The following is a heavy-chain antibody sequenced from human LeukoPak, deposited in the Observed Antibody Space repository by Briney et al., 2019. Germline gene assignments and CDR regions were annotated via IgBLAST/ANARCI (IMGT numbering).Heavy chain of an antibody. Sequence: GGSLRLSCAASGFTFSSYAMHWVRQAPGKGLEWVAVISYDGSNKYYADSVKGRFTISRDNSKNTLYLQMSSLRAEDTAVYYCARRGSSAVLGEHFDYWGQGTLVTVSS. CDR1: GFTFSSYA. D-gene: IGHD6-6*01. V-gene: IGHV3-30-3*01. CDR2: ISYDGSNK. CDR3: ARRGSSAVLGEHFDY. J-gene: IGHJ4*02.